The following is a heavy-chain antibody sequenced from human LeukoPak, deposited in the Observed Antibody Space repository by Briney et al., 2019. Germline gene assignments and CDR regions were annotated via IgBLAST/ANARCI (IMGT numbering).Heavy chain of an antibody. V-gene: IGHV1-18*01. CDR1: GYTFTSYG. Sequence: GASVKVSCKASGYTFTSYGISRVRQAPGQGLEWMGWISAYNGNTNYAQKLQGRVTMTTDTSTSTAYMELRSLRSDDTAVYYCARDHLVVTPNWYFDLWGRGTLVTVSS. J-gene: IGHJ2*01. D-gene: IGHD4-23*01. CDR3: ARDHLVVTPNWYFDL. CDR2: ISAYNGNT.